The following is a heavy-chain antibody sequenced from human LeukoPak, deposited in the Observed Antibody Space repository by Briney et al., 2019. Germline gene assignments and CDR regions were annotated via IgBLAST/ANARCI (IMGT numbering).Heavy chain of an antibody. CDR1: GFTFSSYA. D-gene: IGHD2-15*01. J-gene: IGHJ4*02. V-gene: IGHV3-30*04. CDR2: ISYDGSNK. Sequence: GGSLRLSCAASGFTFSSYAMHWVRQAPGKGLEWVAVISYDGSNKYYADSVKGRFTLSRDNSKNTLYLQMNSLRAEDTAVYYCARVSSYLVAAIDYFDYWGQGTLVTVSS. CDR3: ARVSSYLVAAIDYFDY.